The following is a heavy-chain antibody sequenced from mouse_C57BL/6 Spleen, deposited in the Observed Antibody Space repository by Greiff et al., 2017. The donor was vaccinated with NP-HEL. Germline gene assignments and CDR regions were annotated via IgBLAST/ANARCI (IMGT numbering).Heavy chain of an antibody. Sequence: VQLQQSGAELARPGASVKLSCKASGYTFTSYGISWVKQRTGQGLEWIGEIYPRSGNTYYNEKFKGKATLTADKSSSTAYTELRSLTSEDSAVYFCARRGNDGYYGYWGQGTTLTVSS. CDR1: GYTFTSYG. J-gene: IGHJ2*01. D-gene: IGHD2-3*01. CDR3: ARRGNDGYYGY. CDR2: IYPRSGNT. V-gene: IGHV1-81*01.